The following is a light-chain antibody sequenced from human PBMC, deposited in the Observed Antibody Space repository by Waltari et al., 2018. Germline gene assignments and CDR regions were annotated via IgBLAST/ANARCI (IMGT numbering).Light chain of an antibody. J-gene: IGKJ4*01. V-gene: IGKV3-15*01. CDR2: GAS. Sequence: EIVMTQSPATLSVSPGERATPSCRASQSVSSNLAWYQQKPGQAPRLLIYGASNRATGLPARFSGGGSGTEFTLTISSLQSEDFAVYYCQQYNNWPSLTFGGGTKVEIK. CDR1: QSVSSN. CDR3: QQYNNWPSLT.